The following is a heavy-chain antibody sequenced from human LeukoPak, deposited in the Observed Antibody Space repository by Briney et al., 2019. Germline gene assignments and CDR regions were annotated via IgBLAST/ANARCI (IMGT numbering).Heavy chain of an antibody. CDR1: GGSFSGYY. D-gene: IGHD3-10*01. Sequence: SETLSLTCAVYGGSFSGYYWSWIRQPPGKGLEWIGEINHSGSTNYNPSLKSRVTISVDTSKNQFSLKLSSVTAAGTAVYYCARGAYYYGSGRISRFDYWGQGTLVTVSS. CDR2: INHSGST. CDR3: ARGAYYYGSGRISRFDY. J-gene: IGHJ4*02. V-gene: IGHV4-34*01.